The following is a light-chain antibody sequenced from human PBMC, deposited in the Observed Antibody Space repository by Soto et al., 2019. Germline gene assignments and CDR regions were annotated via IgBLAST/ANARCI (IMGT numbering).Light chain of an antibody. V-gene: IGLV2-23*01. Sequence: QSALTQPASVSGSPGQSITISCTGTSSDVGSYNLVSWYQQHPGKAPKVMIYEGSKRPSGVSDRFSGSKSGNTASLTISGLQAEDEADYYCCSYAGNTLYVFGTGTQLTVL. CDR1: SSDVGSYNL. CDR3: CSYAGNTLYV. J-gene: IGLJ1*01. CDR2: EGS.